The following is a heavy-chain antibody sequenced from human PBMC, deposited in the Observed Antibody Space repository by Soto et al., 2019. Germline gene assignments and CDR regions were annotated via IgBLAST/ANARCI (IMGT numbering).Heavy chain of an antibody. CDR1: GGSISSGDYY. CDR3: ARELRYCSGGSCHGFDY. D-gene: IGHD2-15*01. V-gene: IGHV4-30-4*01. Sequence: QVQLQESGPGLVKPSQTLSLTCTVSGGSISSGDYYWSWIRQPPGKGLEWIGYIYYSGSTYYNPSLQSRVTISVDTSKNQFSLKLSSVTAADTAVYYCARELRYCSGGSCHGFDYWGQGTLVTVSS. J-gene: IGHJ4*02. CDR2: IYYSGST.